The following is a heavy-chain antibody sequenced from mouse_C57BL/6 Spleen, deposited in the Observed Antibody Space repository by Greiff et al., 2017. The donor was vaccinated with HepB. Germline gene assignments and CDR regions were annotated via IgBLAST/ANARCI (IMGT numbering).Heavy chain of an antibody. CDR1: GFTFSSYA. CDR3: TRWYGYDGYFDY. V-gene: IGHV5-9-1*02. J-gene: IGHJ2*01. Sequence: EVHLVESGEGLVKPGGSLKLSCAASGFTFSSYAMSWVRQTPEKRLEWVAYISSGGDYIYYADTVKGRFTISRDNARNTLYLQMSSLKSEDTAMYYCTRWYGYDGYFDYWGQGTTLTVSS. CDR2: ISSGGDYI. D-gene: IGHD2-2*01.